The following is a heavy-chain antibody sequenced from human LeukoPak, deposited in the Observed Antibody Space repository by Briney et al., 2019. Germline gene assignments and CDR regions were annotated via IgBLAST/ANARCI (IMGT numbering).Heavy chain of an antibody. D-gene: IGHD3-3*01. V-gene: IGHV1-8*01. CDR3: ARGPAYYDFWSGYRYYYGMDV. CDR2: MNPNSGNT. CDR1: GYTFTSYD. Sequence: GASVNVSCKASGYTFTSYDINWVRQATGQGLEWMGWMNPNSGNTGYAQKFQGRVTMTRNTSISTAYMELSSLRSEDTAVYYCARGPAYYDFWSGYRYYYGMDVWGQGTSVTVSS. J-gene: IGHJ6*02.